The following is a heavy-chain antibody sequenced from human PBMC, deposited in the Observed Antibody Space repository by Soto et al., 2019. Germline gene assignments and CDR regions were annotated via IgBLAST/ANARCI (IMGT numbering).Heavy chain of an antibody. D-gene: IGHD6-13*01. Sequence: SETLSLTCTVSGGSFSGYYWSWIRQPPGKGLEWIGEINHSGSSNYNPSLKSRVTISVDTSKNQFSLELSAVTAADTAVYYCARGGGSSWPPPFDYWGQGTLVTVSS. CDR2: INHSGSS. CDR1: GGSFSGYY. V-gene: IGHV4-34*01. J-gene: IGHJ4*02. CDR3: ARGGGSSWPPPFDY.